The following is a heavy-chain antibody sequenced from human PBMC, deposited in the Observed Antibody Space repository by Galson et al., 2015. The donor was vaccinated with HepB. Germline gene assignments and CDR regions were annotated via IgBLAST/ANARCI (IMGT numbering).Heavy chain of an antibody. V-gene: IGHV1-24*01. Sequence: SVKVSCKVSGYTLTELSMHWVRQAPGKGLEWMGGFDPEDGETIYAQKFQGRVTMTEDTSTDTAYMELSSLRSEDTAVYYCATELVVGATPPSGPAYLYWGQGTLVTVSS. CDR2: FDPEDGET. J-gene: IGHJ4*02. CDR1: GYTLTELS. CDR3: ATELVVGATPPSGPAYLY. D-gene: IGHD1-26*01.